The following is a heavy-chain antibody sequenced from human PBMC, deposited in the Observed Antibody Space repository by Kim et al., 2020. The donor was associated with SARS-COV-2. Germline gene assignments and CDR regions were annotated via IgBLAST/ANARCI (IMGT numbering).Heavy chain of an antibody. V-gene: IGHV4-38-2*02. CDR3: ARDRGDYIWFEP. J-gene: IGHJ5*02. Sequence: SETLSLTCTVSGYSISSGYYWGWIRQPPGKGLEWIGSIYHSGSTYYNPSLKSRVTISVDTSKNQFSLKLSSVTAADTDVYYCARDRGDYIWFEPWGQGT. CDR1: GYSISSGYY. CDR2: IYHSGST. D-gene: IGHD4-17*01.